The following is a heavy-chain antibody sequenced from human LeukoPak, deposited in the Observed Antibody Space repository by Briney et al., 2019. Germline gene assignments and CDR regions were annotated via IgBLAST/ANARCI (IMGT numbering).Heavy chain of an antibody. CDR2: VSSSGNTI. J-gene: IGHJ4*02. D-gene: IGHD3-10*01. Sequence: QAGGSLRLSCAASGFTFSSYSMNWVRQAPGKGLEWVSYVSSSGNTIYYADSVKGRFTISRDNAKNSLYLQMNSLRAEDTAMYYCARIGNFDYWGQGTLVTVSS. CDR3: ARIGNFDY. V-gene: IGHV3-48*01. CDR1: GFTFSSYS.